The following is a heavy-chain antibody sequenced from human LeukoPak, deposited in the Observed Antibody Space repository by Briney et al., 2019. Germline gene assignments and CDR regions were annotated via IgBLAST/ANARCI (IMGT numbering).Heavy chain of an antibody. J-gene: IGHJ6*03. CDR3: ARDRVKGIGAAGTPGNYYYYYMDV. CDR2: IYTSGST. CDR1: GGSISSYY. D-gene: IGHD6-13*01. Sequence: ASETLSLTCTVSGGSISSYYWSWIRQAAGKGLEWIGRIYTSGSTNYNPSLKSRVTMSVDTSKNQFSLKLSSVTAADTAVYYCARDRVKGIGAAGTPGNYYYYYMDVWGKGTTVTISS. V-gene: IGHV4-4*07.